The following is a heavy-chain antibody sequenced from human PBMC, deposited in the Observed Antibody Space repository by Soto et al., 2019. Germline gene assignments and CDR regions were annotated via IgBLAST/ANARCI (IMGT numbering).Heavy chain of an antibody. J-gene: IGHJ4*02. CDR3: ARDLAAGDY. Sequence: QVQLVQSGAEVKKPGASVKLSCKASGYTFINYYMHWVRQAPGQGLEWMGIFNPTSGSTKYAQKFQGRVTLTMDTSTRTVYMELSSLRFDDTAVYYCARDLAAGDYWGQGTLVTVSS. CDR1: GYTFINYY. D-gene: IGHD6-13*01. CDR2: FNPTSGST. V-gene: IGHV1-46*01.